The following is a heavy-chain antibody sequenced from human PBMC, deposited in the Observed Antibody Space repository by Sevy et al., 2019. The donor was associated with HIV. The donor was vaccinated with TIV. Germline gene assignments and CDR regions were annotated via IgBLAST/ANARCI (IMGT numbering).Heavy chain of an antibody. V-gene: IGHV3-23*01. D-gene: IGHD3-3*01. J-gene: IGHJ4*02. CDR2: ISGSGGST. CDR3: AKELGRCYYTGIEVGDY. CDR1: GFTFSSYA. Sequence: GGSLRLSCAASGFTFSSYAMSWVRQAPGKGLEWVSAISGSGGSTYYADSVKGRFTISRDNSKNTLYLQMNSLRAEDTAVYYCAKELGRCYYTGIEVGDYWGQRTLVTVSS.